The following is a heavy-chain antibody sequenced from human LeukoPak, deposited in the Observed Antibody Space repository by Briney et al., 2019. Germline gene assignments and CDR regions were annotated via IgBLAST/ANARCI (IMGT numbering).Heavy chain of an antibody. CDR3: ARSDCSSTSCPHAGYYYYMDV. Sequence: SETLSLTCTVSGGSITSSSYYWGCIRQPPGKGLEWVGSIYYSGSTYYNPSLKSRVTISVDTSKNQFSLKLSSVTAADTAVYYCARSDCSSTSCPHAGYYYYMDVWGKGTTVTVPS. D-gene: IGHD2-2*01. V-gene: IGHV4-39*01. CDR1: GGSITSSSYY. J-gene: IGHJ6*03. CDR2: IYYSGST.